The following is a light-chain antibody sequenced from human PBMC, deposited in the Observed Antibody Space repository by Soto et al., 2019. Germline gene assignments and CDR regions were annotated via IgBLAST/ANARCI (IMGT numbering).Light chain of an antibody. V-gene: IGKV3-20*01. CDR1: QSVSSTY. J-gene: IGKJ1*01. Sequence: EIVLTQSPGTLSLSPGERATLSCRASQSVSSTYLAWYQQKPGQAPRLLIYGASNRATRIPDRFSGSGSGTDFTLTISRLEPEDFAVYYCQQYGGSRWTFGQGTRVDI. CDR3: QQYGGSRWT. CDR2: GAS.